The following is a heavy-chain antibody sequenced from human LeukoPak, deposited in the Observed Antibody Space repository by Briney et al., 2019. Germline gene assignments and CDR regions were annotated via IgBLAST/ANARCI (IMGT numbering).Heavy chain of an antibody. Sequence: PGGSLRLSCAASGFTFSSYGMHWVRQAPGKGLEWVAFIRYDGSNKYYADSVKGRFTISRDNSKNTLYLQMNSLRPEDTAVYYCAKDSDTTIVKHFDYWGQGTLVTVSS. J-gene: IGHJ4*02. CDR1: GFTFSSYG. D-gene: IGHD5-18*01. CDR3: AKDSDTTIVKHFDY. CDR2: IRYDGSNK. V-gene: IGHV3-30*02.